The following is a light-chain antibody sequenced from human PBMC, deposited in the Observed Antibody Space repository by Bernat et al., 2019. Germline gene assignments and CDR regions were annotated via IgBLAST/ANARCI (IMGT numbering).Light chain of an antibody. V-gene: IGKV3-15*01. Sequence: IVITQSPATLSVSPGERATLSCRASRSVSNNLARYQQKPGQGPRLLIFDTSTRATGIPARISGSGSGTEFTLTISSLQSEDFAVYYCQQYKAFGQGTKVEIK. CDR3: QQYKA. CDR1: RSVSNN. J-gene: IGKJ1*01. CDR2: DTS.